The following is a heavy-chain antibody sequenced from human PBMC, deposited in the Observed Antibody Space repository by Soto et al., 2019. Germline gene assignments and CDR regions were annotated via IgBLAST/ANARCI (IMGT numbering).Heavy chain of an antibody. V-gene: IGHV5-51*01. D-gene: IGHD3-22*01. CDR1: GYSFTSYW. Sequence: GESLKISCKGSGYSFTSYWIGWVRQMPGKGLEWMGIIYPGDSDTRYSPSFQGQVTISADKSISTAYLQWGSLKASDTAMYYCARRPYYYDSSGYRGWFDPWGQGTLVTVSS. CDR2: IYPGDSDT. J-gene: IGHJ5*02. CDR3: ARRPYYYDSSGYRGWFDP.